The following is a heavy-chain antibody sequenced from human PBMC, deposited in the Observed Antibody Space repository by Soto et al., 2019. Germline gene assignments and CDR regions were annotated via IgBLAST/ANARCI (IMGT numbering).Heavy chain of an antibody. Sequence: SATLSLTCAVYGGSFSGYYWSWIRQPPGKGLEWIGEINHSGSTNYNPSLKSRVTISVDTSKNQFSLKLSSVTAADTAVYYCARGSHAAEGFYYYYMDVWAKGTTVTVSS. D-gene: IGHD2-15*01. CDR2: INHSGST. J-gene: IGHJ6*03. V-gene: IGHV4-34*01. CDR3: ARGSHAAEGFYYYYMDV. CDR1: GGSFSGYY.